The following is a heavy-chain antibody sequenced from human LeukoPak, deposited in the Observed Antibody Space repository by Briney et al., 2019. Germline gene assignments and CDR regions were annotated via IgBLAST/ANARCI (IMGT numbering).Heavy chain of an antibody. D-gene: IGHD3-22*01. CDR3: ARAPYYSHVEFYFDY. CDR2: ISPYDGNT. CDR1: NYTFASYG. J-gene: IGHJ4*02. V-gene: IGHV1-18*01. Sequence: ASVKVSCKASNYTFASYGLSWVRQAPGQGLQWVGWISPYDGNTDYAQRFQARVTMTIDGATRTVYMDLKRLRLDDTAVYYCARAPYYSHVEFYFDYWGQGTLVTVSS.